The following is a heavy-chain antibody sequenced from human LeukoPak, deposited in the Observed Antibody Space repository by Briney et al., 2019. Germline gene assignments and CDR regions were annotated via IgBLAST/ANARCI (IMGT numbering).Heavy chain of an antibody. V-gene: IGHV4-34*01. CDR2: INHSGST. D-gene: IGHD3-16*01. J-gene: IGHJ6*03. CDR1: GGSFSGYY. Sequence: SETLSLTCAVYGGSFSGYYWSWIRQPPGKGLEWTGEINHSGSTNYNPSLKSRVTISVDTSKNQFSLKLSSVTAADTAVYYCARGRRSVQRVSGGYYYYMDVWRTGTTVTVSS. CDR3: ARGRRSVQRVSGGYYYYMDV.